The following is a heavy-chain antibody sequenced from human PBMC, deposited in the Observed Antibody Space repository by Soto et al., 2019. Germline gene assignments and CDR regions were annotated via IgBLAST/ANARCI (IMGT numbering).Heavy chain of an antibody. CDR1: GGSISSSSYY. Sequence: SETLSLTCTVSGGSISSSSYYWGWIRQPPGKGLEWIGSIYYSGSTYYNPSLKSRVTISVDTSKNQLSLKLSSVTAADTAVYYCARPLGDYDAFDIWGQGTMVTVSS. D-gene: IGHD4-17*01. V-gene: IGHV4-39*01. CDR2: IYYSGST. CDR3: ARPLGDYDAFDI. J-gene: IGHJ3*02.